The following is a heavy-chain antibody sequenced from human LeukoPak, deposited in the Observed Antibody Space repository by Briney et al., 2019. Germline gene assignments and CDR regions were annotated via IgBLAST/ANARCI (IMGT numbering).Heavy chain of an antibody. Sequence: PSETVSLTCSVSGGPISSYYWSWIRQPPGKGLEWIGYIYYSGSTNYNPSLKSRVTISVDTSKNQFPLKLSSVTAADTAVYYCARHEPFNWFDPWGQGTLVTVSS. J-gene: IGHJ5*02. V-gene: IGHV4-59*08. CDR1: GGPISSYY. CDR3: ARHEPFNWFDP. CDR2: IYYSGST.